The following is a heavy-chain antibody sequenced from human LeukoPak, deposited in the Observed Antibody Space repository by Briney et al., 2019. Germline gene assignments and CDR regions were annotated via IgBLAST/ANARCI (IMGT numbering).Heavy chain of an antibody. CDR2: MNPNSGNT. CDR1: GYTFTSYD. V-gene: IGHV1-8*01. J-gene: IGHJ4*02. D-gene: IGHD3-22*01. CDR3: ARSYYYESSGYYPPDY. Sequence: ASVKVSCMASGYTFTSYDINWVRQATGQGLEWMGWMNPNSGNTGYAQKFQGRVTMTTDTSTSTAYMELRSLRSDDTAVYYCARSYYYESSGYYPPDYWGQGTLVTVSS.